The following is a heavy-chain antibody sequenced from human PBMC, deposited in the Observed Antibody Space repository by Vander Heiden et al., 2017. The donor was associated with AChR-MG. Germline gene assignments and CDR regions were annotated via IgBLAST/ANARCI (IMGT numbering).Heavy chain of an antibody. D-gene: IGHD6-19*01. CDR1: GFTFSSYS. CDR2: ISSSSSTI. V-gene: IGHV3-48*02. J-gene: IGHJ4*02. Sequence: EVQLVESGGGLVQPGGSLRLSCAASGFTFSSYSLHWVRQAPGKGLEWVSYISSSSSTIYYADSVKGRFTISRDNAKNSLYLQMNSLRDEDTAVYYCARPLDGQWLGGRFDYWGQGTLVTVSS. CDR3: ARPLDGQWLGGRFDY.